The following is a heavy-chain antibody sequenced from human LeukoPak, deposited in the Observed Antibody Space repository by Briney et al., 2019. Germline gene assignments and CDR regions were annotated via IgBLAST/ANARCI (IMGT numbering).Heavy chain of an antibody. CDR3: ARALRGYYDSSGYYLDY. Sequence: PSETLSLTCSVSGVSVNSRYWSWVRQPPEKGLEWIGYIHYSGATNYNPSLKSRVSISIDTPRNQFSLSLSSVTAADTAVYYCARALRGYYDSSGYYLDYWGQGTLVTVSS. J-gene: IGHJ4*02. D-gene: IGHD3-22*01. V-gene: IGHV4-59*02. CDR1: GVSVNSRY. CDR2: IHYSGAT.